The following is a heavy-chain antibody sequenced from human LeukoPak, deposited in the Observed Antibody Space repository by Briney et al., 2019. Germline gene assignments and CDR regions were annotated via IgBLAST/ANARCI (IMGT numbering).Heavy chain of an antibody. J-gene: IGHJ4*02. Sequence: GESLKISCKGSGYSFTSYWIGWVRQMPGKGLEWMGIIYPGDSDTRYSPSFQGQVTISADKSISTAYLQWSSLKASDTAMYYCAREYSSGWYVLHYFDYWGQGTLVTVSS. CDR3: AREYSSGWYVLHYFDY. V-gene: IGHV5-51*01. CDR2: IYPGDSDT. D-gene: IGHD6-19*01. CDR1: GYSFTSYW.